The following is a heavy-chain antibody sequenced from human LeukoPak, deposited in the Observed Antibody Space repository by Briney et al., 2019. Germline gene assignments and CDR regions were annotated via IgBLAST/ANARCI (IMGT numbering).Heavy chain of an antibody. V-gene: IGHV3-33*08. J-gene: IGHJ4*02. Sequence: GGSLRLSCAASGSTFSSYGMHWVRQAPGKGLEWVAVIWYDGSNKYCADSVKGRFTISRDNSKNTLYLQMNSLRAEDTAVYYCAREYDSSGQLPDYWGQGTLVTVSS. CDR3: AREYDSSGQLPDY. CDR1: GSTFSSYG. CDR2: IWYDGSNK. D-gene: IGHD3-22*01.